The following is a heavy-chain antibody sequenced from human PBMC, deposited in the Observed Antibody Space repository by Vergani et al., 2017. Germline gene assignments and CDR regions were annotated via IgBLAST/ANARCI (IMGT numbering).Heavy chain of an antibody. CDR1: GFTFSSYG. D-gene: IGHD5-24*01. J-gene: IGHJ4*02. CDR3: ARDQVGDGYNPGDY. CDR2: IWYDGSNK. Sequence: QVQLVESGGGVVQPGRSLRLSCAASGFTFSSYGMHWVRQAPGKGLEWVAVIWYDGSNKYYADSVKGRFTISRDNSKNTLYLQMNSLRAEETAVYYCARDQVGDGYNPGDYWGQGTLVTVSS. V-gene: IGHV3-33*01.